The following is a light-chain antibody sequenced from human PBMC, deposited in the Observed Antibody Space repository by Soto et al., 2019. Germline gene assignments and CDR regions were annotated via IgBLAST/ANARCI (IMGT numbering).Light chain of an antibody. V-gene: IGKV1-9*01. Sequence: DIQLTQSPSFLSASVGDRVTSSCRASQGSSDYLAWYQQKPGKAPKLLIYGASTLQSGVPSCFRGSSSGTEFTLTISSLQPEDFATYCCQQFTGYPLTFGGGTTLEI. CDR1: QGSSDY. CDR3: QQFTGYPLT. CDR2: GAS. J-gene: IGKJ4*01.